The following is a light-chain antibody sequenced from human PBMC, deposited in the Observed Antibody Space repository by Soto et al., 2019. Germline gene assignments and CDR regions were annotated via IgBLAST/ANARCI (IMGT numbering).Light chain of an antibody. CDR3: QQYNSYLYT. CDR2: DAS. J-gene: IGKJ2*01. V-gene: IGKV1-5*01. Sequence: DIQMTQSPSTLSASVGDRVTITCRASQSISSWLAWYQQKPGKAPKLLIYDASTLESWVPSRFSGSGSGTEFTLTIISLQPDDFATYYCQQYNSYLYTFGQGTKLEIK. CDR1: QSISSW.